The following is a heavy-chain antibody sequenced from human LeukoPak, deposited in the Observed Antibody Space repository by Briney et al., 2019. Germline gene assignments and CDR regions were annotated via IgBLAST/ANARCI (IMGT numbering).Heavy chain of an antibody. Sequence: SQTLSLTCAVSGGSISSGGCSWSWIRQPPGKGLEWIGYIYHSGSTYYNPSLKSRVTISVDRSKNQFSLKLSSVTAADTAVYYCARGVSPSSYYYGSGSLVWFDPWGQGTLVTISS. CDR3: ARGVSPSSYYYGSGSLVWFDP. CDR1: GGSISSGGCS. J-gene: IGHJ5*02. CDR2: IYHSGST. V-gene: IGHV4-30-2*01. D-gene: IGHD3-10*01.